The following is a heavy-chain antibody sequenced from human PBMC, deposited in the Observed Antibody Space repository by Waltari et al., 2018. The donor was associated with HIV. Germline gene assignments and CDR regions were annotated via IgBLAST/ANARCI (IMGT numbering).Heavy chain of an antibody. CDR2: IYSGGNT. CDR3: ARGISMIVVVNQNQWGAFDI. V-gene: IGHV3-66*01. J-gene: IGHJ3*02. Sequence: EVQLVESGGGLVQPGGSLRLSCAASGFTVSSNYMNWVRQAPGQGLEWVSVIYSGGNTYYADSVKGRFTISRDNSKNTLYLQMNSLRAEDTAVYYCARGISMIVVVNQNQWGAFDIWGQGTMVTV. CDR1: GFTVSSNY. D-gene: IGHD3-22*01.